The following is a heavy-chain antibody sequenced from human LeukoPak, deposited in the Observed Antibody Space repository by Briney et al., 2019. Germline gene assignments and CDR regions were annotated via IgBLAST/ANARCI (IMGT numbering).Heavy chain of an antibody. Sequence: ASVKVSCKASGYTFTGYYMHWVRQAPGQGLEWMEWINPNSGGTNYAQKFQGRVTMTRDTSISTAYMELSGLRSDDTAVYYCARDPGPFDPWGQGTLVTVSS. CDR3: ARDPGPFDP. D-gene: IGHD2-8*02. J-gene: IGHJ5*02. CDR2: INPNSGGT. V-gene: IGHV1-2*02. CDR1: GYTFTGYY.